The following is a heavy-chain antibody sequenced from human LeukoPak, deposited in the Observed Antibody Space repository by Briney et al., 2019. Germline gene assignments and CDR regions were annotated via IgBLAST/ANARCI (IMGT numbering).Heavy chain of an antibody. CDR2: MNPNSGNT. CDR3: ARVGCTSCYNWFDP. J-gene: IGHJ5*02. D-gene: IGHD2-2*01. Sequence: ASAKVSCKASGYTFTSYDINWVRQATGQGLEWMGWMNPNSGNTGYAQKFQGRVTMTRNTSISTAYMELSSLRSEDTAVYYCARVGCTSCYNWFDPWGQGTLVTVSS. V-gene: IGHV1-8*01. CDR1: GYTFTSYD.